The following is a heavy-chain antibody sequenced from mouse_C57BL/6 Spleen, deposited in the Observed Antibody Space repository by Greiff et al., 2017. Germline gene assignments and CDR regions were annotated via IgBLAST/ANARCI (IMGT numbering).Heavy chain of an antibody. Sequence: VQLQQPGAELVMPGASVKLSCKASGYTFTSYWMHWVKQRPGQGLEWIGEIDPSDSYTNYNQKFKGKSTLTVDKSSSTAYMQLSSLASEDSAVYYCARSAGMDYWGQGTSVTVSS. CDR2: IDPSDSYT. CDR1: GYTFTSYW. CDR3: ARSAGMDY. V-gene: IGHV1-69*01. J-gene: IGHJ4*01.